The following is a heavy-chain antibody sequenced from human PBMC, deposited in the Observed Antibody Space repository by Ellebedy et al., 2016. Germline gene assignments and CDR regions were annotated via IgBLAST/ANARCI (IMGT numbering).Heavy chain of an antibody. CDR3: ARDGPYQPVAGLYYYYGMDV. CDR1: GYTFTSYG. CDR2: ISAYNGNT. V-gene: IGHV1-18*04. Sequence: ASVKVSCXASGYTFTSYGISWVRQAPGQGLEWMGWISAYNGNTNYAQKLQGRVTMTTDTSTSTAYMELRSLRSDDTAVYYCARDGPYQPVAGLYYYYGMDVWGQGTTVTVSS. D-gene: IGHD6-19*01. J-gene: IGHJ6*02.